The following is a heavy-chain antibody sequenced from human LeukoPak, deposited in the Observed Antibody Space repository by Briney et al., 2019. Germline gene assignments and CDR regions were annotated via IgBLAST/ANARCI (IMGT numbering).Heavy chain of an antibody. CDR1: GFTFSSYG. J-gene: IGHJ4*02. V-gene: IGHV3-23*01. CDR2: ISSSGGTT. D-gene: IGHD3-10*01. Sequence: SGGSLRLSCAASGFTFSSYGMSWVRQAPGKGLEWVSGISSSGGTTNYADSVKGHFTISRDNSNNTLYLQMNSLRAEDTAVYYCAKGDFRGSGSYLVYWGQGTLVTVSS. CDR3: AKGDFRGSGSYLVY.